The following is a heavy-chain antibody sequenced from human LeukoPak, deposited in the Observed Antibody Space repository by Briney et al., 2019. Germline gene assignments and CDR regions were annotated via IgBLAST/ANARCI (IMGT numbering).Heavy chain of an antibody. J-gene: IGHJ3*02. Sequence: PSETLSLTCTVSGGSISSYYWSWIRQPPGKGLEWIGYIYYSGSTNYNPSLKSRVTISVDTSKNQFSLKLSSVTAADTAVYYCARDGAGTYYYDSSGYSIDAFDIWGQGTMVTVSS. CDR1: GGSISSYY. CDR3: ARDGAGTYYYDSSGYSIDAFDI. V-gene: IGHV4-59*01. D-gene: IGHD3-22*01. CDR2: IYYSGST.